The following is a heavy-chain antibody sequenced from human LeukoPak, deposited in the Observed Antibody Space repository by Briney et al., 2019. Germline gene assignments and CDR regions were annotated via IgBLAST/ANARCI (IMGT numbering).Heavy chain of an antibody. V-gene: IGHV3-21*01. CDR3: ARAYGSGNCFDY. D-gene: IGHD3-10*01. CDR1: GFTFSSYS. J-gene: IGHJ4*02. Sequence: GGSLRLSCAASGFTFSSYSMNWVRQAPGKGLEWVSSISSSSSYIYYADSVKGRFTISRDNAKNSLYLQMNSLRAEDTAVYYCARAYGSGNCFDYWGQGTLVTVSS. CDR2: ISSSSSYI.